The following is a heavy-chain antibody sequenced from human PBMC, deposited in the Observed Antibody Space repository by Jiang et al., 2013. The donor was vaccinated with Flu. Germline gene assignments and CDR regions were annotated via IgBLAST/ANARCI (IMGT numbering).Heavy chain of an antibody. Sequence: QLLESGGGVVQPGRSLRLSCAASGFTFSSYAMHWVRQAPGKGLEWVAVISYDGSNKYYADSVKGRFTISRDNSKNTLYLQMNSLRAEDTAVYYCAREGSSWYQGIMYYYYGMDVWGQGTTVTVSS. J-gene: IGHJ6*02. CDR1: GFTFSSYA. CDR2: ISYDGSNK. CDR3: AREGSSWYQGIMYYYYGMDV. V-gene: IGHV3-30*01. D-gene: IGHD6-13*01.